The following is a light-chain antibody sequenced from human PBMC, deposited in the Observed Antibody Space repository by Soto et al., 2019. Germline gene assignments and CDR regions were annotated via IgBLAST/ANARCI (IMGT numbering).Light chain of an antibody. CDR2: RNN. Sequence: QPVLTQPPSASGTPGQRVTISCSGSSSNIGSNYVYWYQQLPGTAPKLLIYRNNQRPSGVPERFSGSKSGTSAYLAISGLRSEDEADYYCAAWDDSLSGRVVFGGGTKLTVL. CDR3: AAWDDSLSGRVV. J-gene: IGLJ2*01. V-gene: IGLV1-47*01. CDR1: SSNIGSNY.